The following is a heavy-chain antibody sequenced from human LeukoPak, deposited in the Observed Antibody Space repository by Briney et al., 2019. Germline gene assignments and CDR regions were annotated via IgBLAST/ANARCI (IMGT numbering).Heavy chain of an antibody. Sequence: GGSLRLSCAASGFTFDDYAMPWVRQAPGKGLEWVSGISWNSGSIGYADSVKGRFTISRDNAKNSLYLQMNSLRAEDTALYYCAKGGYSYGYFDYWGQGTLVTVSS. CDR2: ISWNSGSI. J-gene: IGHJ4*02. CDR3: AKGGYSYGYFDY. V-gene: IGHV3-9*01. CDR1: GFTFDDYA. D-gene: IGHD5-18*01.